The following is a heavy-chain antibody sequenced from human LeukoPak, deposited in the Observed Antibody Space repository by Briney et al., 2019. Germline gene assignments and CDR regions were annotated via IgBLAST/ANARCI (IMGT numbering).Heavy chain of an antibody. CDR1: GYIFTSYY. V-gene: IGHV1-69*13. J-gene: IGHJ4*02. D-gene: IGHD3-22*01. CDR2: IIPIFGTA. CDR3: ARGGLDYDSSGYFDY. Sequence: SVKVSCKASGYIFTSYYVFWVRQAPGQGLEWMGGIIPIFGTANYAQKFQGRVTITADESTSTAYMELSSLRSEDTAVYYCARGGLDYDSSGYFDYWGQGTLVTVSS.